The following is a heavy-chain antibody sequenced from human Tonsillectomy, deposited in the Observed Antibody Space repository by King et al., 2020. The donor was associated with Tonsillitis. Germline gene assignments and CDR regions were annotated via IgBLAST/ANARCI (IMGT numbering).Heavy chain of an antibody. CDR2: IYYTGGT. V-gene: IGHV4-30-4*01. J-gene: IGHJ4*02. D-gene: IGHD2-2*01. CDR3: AASVVFPNHYFDY. Sequence: VQLQESGPGLVKPSQTLSLTCTVSGGSISSSDYSWSWIRQTPGKGLEWIGYIYYTGGTHYNPSLKSRVSISLDTSKNHFSLDLTSVTAADTAVYYCAASVVFPNHYFDYWGQGALVTVSS. CDR1: GGSISSSDYS.